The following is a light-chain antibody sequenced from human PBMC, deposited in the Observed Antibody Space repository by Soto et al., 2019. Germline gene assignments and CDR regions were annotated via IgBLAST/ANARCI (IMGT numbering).Light chain of an antibody. CDR3: QQYNSYSGT. J-gene: IGKJ1*01. CDR1: QSITSW. Sequence: DIQMTQSPSTLSASVGDRVTITCRASQSITSWLAWYQQKPGKAPKLLIYKASSLEGGVPSRFSGSGSGTEFTLTISSLQPDDFAAYYCQQYNSYSGTFGQGTKVESK. V-gene: IGKV1-5*03. CDR2: KAS.